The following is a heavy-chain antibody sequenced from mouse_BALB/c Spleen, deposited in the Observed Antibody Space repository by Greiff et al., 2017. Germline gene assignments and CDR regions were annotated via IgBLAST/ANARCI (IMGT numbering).Heavy chain of an antibody. J-gene: IGHJ4*01. D-gene: IGHD2-2*01. CDR3: TRSHGYPYAMDY. CDR2: IYPGSGST. Sequence: LQQPGSELVRPGASVKLSCKASGYTFTSYWMHWVKQRHGQGLEWIGSIYPGSGSTNYDEKFKSKGTLTVDTSSSTAYMHLSSLTSEDSAVYYCTRSHGYPYAMDYWGQGTSVTVSS. V-gene: IGHV1S22*01. CDR1: GYTFTSYW.